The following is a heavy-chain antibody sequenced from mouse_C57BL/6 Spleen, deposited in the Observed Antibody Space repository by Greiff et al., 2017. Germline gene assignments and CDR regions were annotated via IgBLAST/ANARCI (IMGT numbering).Heavy chain of an antibody. Sequence: QVQLQQSGAELVRPGASVTLSCKASGYTFTDYEMHWVKQTPVHGLEWIGAIDPETGGTAYNQKFKGKAILTADTSSSTAYMELRSLTSEDSAVYYCTRVYYGSSLWYFDVWGTGTTVTVSS. CDR1: GYTFTDYE. V-gene: IGHV1-15*01. CDR3: TRVYYGSSLWYFDV. D-gene: IGHD1-1*01. J-gene: IGHJ1*03. CDR2: IDPETGGT.